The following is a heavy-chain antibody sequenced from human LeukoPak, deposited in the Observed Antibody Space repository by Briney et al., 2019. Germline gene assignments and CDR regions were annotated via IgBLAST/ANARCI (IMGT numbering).Heavy chain of an antibody. V-gene: IGHV3-30-3*02. CDR2: VSYDGSNK. CDR3: AKPDTETDIVVVVAAPPPFDY. CDR1: GFTFSSYA. D-gene: IGHD2-15*01. J-gene: IGHJ4*02. Sequence: GGSLRLSCAASGFTFSSYAMHWVRQAPGKGLEWVAVVSYDGSNKYYADSAKGRFTISRDNSKNTLYLQMNSLRAEDTAVYYCAKPDTETDIVVVVAAPPPFDYWGQGTLVTVSS.